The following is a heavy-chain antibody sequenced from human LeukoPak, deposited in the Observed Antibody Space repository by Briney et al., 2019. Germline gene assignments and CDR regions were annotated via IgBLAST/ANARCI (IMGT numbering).Heavy chain of an antibody. D-gene: IGHD3-22*01. V-gene: IGHV4-4*07. CDR3: ARDQTYYVSSGYYYVTYLQH. J-gene: IGHJ1*01. Sequence: SETLSLTCTVSGASISSSYCTWIRQPAGAGLEWIGRISTGGSTTYNTSFKSQVTMSVDMSQNQFSLKLTPVTAADTAVYYWARDQTYYVSSGYYYVTYLQHWGQGILVTVSS. CDR2: ISTGGST. CDR1: GASISSSY.